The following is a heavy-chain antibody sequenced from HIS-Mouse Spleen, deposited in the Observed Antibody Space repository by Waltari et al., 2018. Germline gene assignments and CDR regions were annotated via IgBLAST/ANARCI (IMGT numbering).Heavy chain of an antibody. Sequence: QLQLQESGPGLVKPSETLSPTCTVPGGSISSSSYYWGWIRQPPGKGLEGIGSIYYSGRTHSNPDLKSLVTISVDTSKNQFSLKLSSVTAADTAVYYCAREIPYSSSWYDWYFDLWGRGTLVTVSS. V-gene: IGHV4-39*07. CDR3: AREIPYSSSWYDWYFDL. CDR2: IYYSGRT. CDR1: GGSISSSSYY. J-gene: IGHJ2*01. D-gene: IGHD6-13*01.